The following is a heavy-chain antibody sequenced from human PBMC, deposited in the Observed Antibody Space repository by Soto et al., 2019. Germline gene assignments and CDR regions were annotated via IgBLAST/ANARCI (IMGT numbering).Heavy chain of an antibody. Sequence: SVKVSCKASGGTFSSYAISWVRQAPGQGLEWMGGIIPIFGTANYAQKFQGRVTITADESTSTAYMELSSLRSEDTAVYYCASPSYYDFWSGPPGYYGMDVWGQGTTVTVSS. D-gene: IGHD3-3*01. V-gene: IGHV1-69*13. J-gene: IGHJ6*02. CDR1: GGTFSSYA. CDR2: IIPIFGTA. CDR3: ASPSYYDFWSGPPGYYGMDV.